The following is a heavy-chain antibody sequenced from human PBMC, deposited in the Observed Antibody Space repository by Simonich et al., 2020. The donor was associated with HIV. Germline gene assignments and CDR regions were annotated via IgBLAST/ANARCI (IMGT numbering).Heavy chain of an antibody. CDR1: GGSFRSYY. Sequence: QVQLQQWGAGLLKPSETLSLTCAVYGGSFRSYYWSWIRQPPGKGLEWIGKINHSGITNYKSSLNSRATISVDKSKNQFSLKLSSVTAADTAIYYCARRDRELILYFDYWGQGNLVTVSS. V-gene: IGHV4-34*01. D-gene: IGHD3-3*01. CDR2: INHSGIT. CDR3: ARRDRELILYFDY. J-gene: IGHJ4*02.